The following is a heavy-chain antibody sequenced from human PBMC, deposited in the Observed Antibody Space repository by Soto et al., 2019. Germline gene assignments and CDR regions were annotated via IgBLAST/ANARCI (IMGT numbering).Heavy chain of an antibody. CDR1: GFTFSSYA. CDR2: ISGSGGST. Sequence: PGGSLRLSCAASGFTFSSYAMSWVRQAPWKGLEWVSAISGSGGSTYYADSVKGRFTISRDNSKNTLYLQMNSLRAEDTAVYYCATTPQRCSGGSCLPIDYWGQGTLVTVSS. CDR3: ATTPQRCSGGSCLPIDY. J-gene: IGHJ4*02. V-gene: IGHV3-23*01. D-gene: IGHD2-15*01.